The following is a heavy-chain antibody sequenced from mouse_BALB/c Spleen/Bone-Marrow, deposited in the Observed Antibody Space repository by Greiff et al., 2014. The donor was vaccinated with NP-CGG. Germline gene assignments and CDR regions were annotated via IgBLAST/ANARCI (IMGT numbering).Heavy chain of an antibody. D-gene: IGHD4-1*01. Sequence: VQLQQSGAELVKPGTSVKLSCKASGYTLTTYYMYWVKQRPGQGLEWIGEINPNNGGTNFKEKFKSKATLTVDKSSSTAYMQLSSLTSEDSAVYYCTRGRTWDFDYWGQGTTLTVSS. CDR3: TRGRTWDFDY. CDR1: GYTLTTYY. V-gene: IGHV1S81*02. J-gene: IGHJ2*01. CDR2: INPNNGGT.